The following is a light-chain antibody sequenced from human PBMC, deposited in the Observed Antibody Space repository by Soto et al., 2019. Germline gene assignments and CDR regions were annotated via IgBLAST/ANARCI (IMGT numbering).Light chain of an antibody. CDR1: SSNLGAGYD. V-gene: IGLV1-40*01. Sequence: QSVLTQPPSVSGAPGQRVTISCTGSSSNLGAGYDVHGYQQLPGTAPKLLIYGNTNRPSGVPDRFSGSKSGTSASLAITGLQAEDEADYYCQSYDSSLGANYVFGTGTKLTVL. J-gene: IGLJ1*01. CDR3: QSYDSSLGANYV. CDR2: GNT.